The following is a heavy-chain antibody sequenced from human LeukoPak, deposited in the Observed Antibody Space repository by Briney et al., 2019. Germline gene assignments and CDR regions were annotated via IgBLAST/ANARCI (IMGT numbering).Heavy chain of an antibody. CDR3: ATYGSGSYYNVFWFDP. Sequence: GASVKVSCKASGYTFTGYYMHWVRQAPGQGLEWMGWINPNSGGTNYAQKFQGRVTMTRDTSISTAYMELSRLRSDDTAVYYCATYGSGSYYNVFWFDPWGQGTLVTVSS. CDR1: GYTFTGYY. CDR2: INPNSGGT. D-gene: IGHD3-10*01. V-gene: IGHV1-2*02. J-gene: IGHJ5*02.